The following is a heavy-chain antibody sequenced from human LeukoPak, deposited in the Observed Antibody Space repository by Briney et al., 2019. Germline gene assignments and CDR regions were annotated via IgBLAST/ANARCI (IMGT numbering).Heavy chain of an antibody. Sequence: PGGSLRLSCAASGFTFSSYSMNWVRQAPGKGLEWVSYISSSSSTIYYADSVKGRFTISRDNAKNSLYLQMNSLRAEDTAVYYCARGGEVVVPAAYFDYWGQGTLVTVSS. V-gene: IGHV3-48*01. J-gene: IGHJ4*02. CDR3: ARGGEVVVPAAYFDY. D-gene: IGHD2-2*01. CDR1: GFTFSSYS. CDR2: ISSSSSTI.